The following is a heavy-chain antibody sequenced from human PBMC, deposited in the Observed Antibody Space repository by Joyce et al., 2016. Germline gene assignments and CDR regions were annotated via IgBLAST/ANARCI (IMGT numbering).Heavy chain of an antibody. CDR1: GFTFSSYW. CDR3: ARLRRWSGPSDC. D-gene: IGHD4-23*01. CDR2: INRDGSST. Sequence: EVQLVESGEGLVQPGGSLRLSCVASGFTFSSYWRYWVGKAPGKGLVWVSRINRDGSSTTYADSVKGRFTISRDNAKNTLYLQMNSLRAEDTAVYYCARLRRWSGPSDCWGQGTLVTVSS. J-gene: IGHJ4*02. V-gene: IGHV3-74*03.